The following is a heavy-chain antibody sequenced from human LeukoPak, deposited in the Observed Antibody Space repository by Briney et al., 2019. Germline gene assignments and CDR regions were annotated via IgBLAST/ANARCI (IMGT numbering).Heavy chain of an antibody. CDR1: GYSISSGYY. Sequence: SETLSLTCTVSGYSISSGYYWGWIRQPPGKGLEWIGSIYYSGSTYYNPSLKSRVTISVDTSKNQFSLKLSFVTAADTAVYYCARHKYSSGWPPEGAFGIWGQGTMVTVSS. V-gene: IGHV4-38-2*02. D-gene: IGHD6-19*01. CDR3: ARHKYSSGWPPEGAFGI. CDR2: IYYSGST. J-gene: IGHJ3*02.